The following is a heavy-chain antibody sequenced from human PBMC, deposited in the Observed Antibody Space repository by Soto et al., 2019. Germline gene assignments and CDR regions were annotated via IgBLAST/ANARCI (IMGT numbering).Heavy chain of an antibody. D-gene: IGHD5-12*01. CDR1: GFTFSNYG. V-gene: IGHV3-48*01. CDR2: ISSTGSDM. CDR3: ARATRDGYDF. J-gene: IGHJ4*02. Sequence: GGSLRLSCAASGFTFSNYGMNWVRQAPGKGLEWVSYISSTGSDMFYTDSVKGRFTISRDNAKNSLFLQMNSLRGEDTAVYYCARATRDGYDFWGQGTLVTVSS.